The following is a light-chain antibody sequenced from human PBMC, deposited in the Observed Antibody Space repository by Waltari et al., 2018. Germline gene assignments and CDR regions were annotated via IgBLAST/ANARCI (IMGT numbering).Light chain of an antibody. Sequence: SYVLTQPPSVSVAPGKAATITCGGTNIGSKSVHWYQQKPGQAPVLVIKYDTDRPSGNPERISGSNSGSTATLTISRVEAGDEADYYCHVWDSSSDQQEFGGGTKLTVL. CDR2: YDT. J-gene: IGLJ2*01. CDR1: NIGSKS. V-gene: IGLV3-21*04. CDR3: HVWDSSSDQQE.